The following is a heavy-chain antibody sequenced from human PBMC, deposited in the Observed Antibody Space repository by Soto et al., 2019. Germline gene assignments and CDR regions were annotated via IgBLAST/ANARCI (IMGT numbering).Heavy chain of an antibody. Sequence: ESLKISCKGSGYSFTSYWIGWVRQMPGKGLEWMGIIYPGDSDTRYSPSFQGQVTISADKSNSTAYLQWGSLKASDTAMYYCARRLIAAHLFDPWGQGTLVTVSS. CDR1: GYSFTSYW. J-gene: IGHJ5*02. CDR3: ARRLIAAHLFDP. V-gene: IGHV5-51*01. CDR2: IYPGDSDT. D-gene: IGHD6-13*01.